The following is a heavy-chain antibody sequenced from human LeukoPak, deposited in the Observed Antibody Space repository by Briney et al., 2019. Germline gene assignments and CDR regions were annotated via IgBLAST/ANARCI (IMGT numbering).Heavy chain of an antibody. Sequence: SETLSLTCTVSGGSISSSSYYWGWIRQPPGKGLEWIGSIYYSGSTYYNPSLKSRVTISVDTSENQFSLKLSSVTAADTAVYYCARHQYSSPYYYYYYMDVWGKGTTVTISS. CDR3: ARHQYSSPYYYYYYMDV. CDR1: GGSISSSSYY. V-gene: IGHV4-39*01. D-gene: IGHD6-13*01. CDR2: IYYSGST. J-gene: IGHJ6*03.